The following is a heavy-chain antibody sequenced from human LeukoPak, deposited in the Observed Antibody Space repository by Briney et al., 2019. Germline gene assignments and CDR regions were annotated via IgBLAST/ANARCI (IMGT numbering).Heavy chain of an antibody. V-gene: IGHV3-23*01. CDR1: GFTFSSYA. D-gene: IGHD6-19*01. CDR3: ASLYSSGWSYYYGMDV. J-gene: IGHJ6*02. Sequence: GGSLRLSCAASGFTFSSYAMSWVRQAPGKGLEWVSAIGGSGGSTYYADSVKGRFTISRDNSKNTLYLQMSSLRAEDTAVYYCASLYSSGWSYYYGMDVWGQGTTVTVSS. CDR2: IGGSGGST.